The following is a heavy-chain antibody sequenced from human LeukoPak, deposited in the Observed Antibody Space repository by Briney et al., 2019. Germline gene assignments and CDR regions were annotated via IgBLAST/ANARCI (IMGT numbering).Heavy chain of an antibody. CDR2: IYTSGST. V-gene: IGHV4-4*09. J-gene: IGHJ3*02. CDR3: ARLGYYDSSGSDAFDI. Sequence: SETLSLTCTVSGGSISSYYWSWVRQPPGKGLEWIGYIYTSGSTNYNPSLKSRVTISVDTSKNQFSLKLSSVTAADTAVYSCARLGYYDSSGSDAFDIWGQGTMVTVSS. D-gene: IGHD3-22*01. CDR1: GGSISSYY.